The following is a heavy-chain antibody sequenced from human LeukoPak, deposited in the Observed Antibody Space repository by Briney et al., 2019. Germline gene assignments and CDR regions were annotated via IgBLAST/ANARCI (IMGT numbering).Heavy chain of an antibody. J-gene: IGHJ4*02. Sequence: SQTLSLTCTVSGGSISSGDYYWSWIRQPPGKGLEWIGYIYYSGSTYYNPSLKSRVTISVDTSKNQFSLKLSSVTAADTAVYYCAREDEAAAGSCFDYWGQGTLVTVSS. CDR2: IYYSGST. D-gene: IGHD6-13*01. V-gene: IGHV4-30-4*01. CDR1: GGSISSGDYY. CDR3: AREDEAAAGSCFDY.